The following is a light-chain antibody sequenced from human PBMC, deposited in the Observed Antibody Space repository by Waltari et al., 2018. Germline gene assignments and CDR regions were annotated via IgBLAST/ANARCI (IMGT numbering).Light chain of an antibody. Sequence: SCRASQRVGRSLAWYQQKPGQAPRLLIYGVSIRATGIPDRFSGGGSGTDFSLTISRLEPEDFAAYHCQHYVRLPVTFGQGTKVEIK. CDR1: QRVGRS. J-gene: IGKJ1*01. CDR3: QHYVRLPVT. CDR2: GVS. V-gene: IGKV3-20*01.